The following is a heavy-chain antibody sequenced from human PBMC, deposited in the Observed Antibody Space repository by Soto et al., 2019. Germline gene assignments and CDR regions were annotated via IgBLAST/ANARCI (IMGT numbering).Heavy chain of an antibody. V-gene: IGHV3-33*01. CDR3: ARWRGTIFGPFDY. J-gene: IGHJ4*02. CDR1: GFTFSSYG. CDR2: IWYDGSNK. Sequence: GGSLRLSCAASGFTFSSYGMHWVRQAPGKGLEWVAVIWYDGSNKYYADSVKGRFTISRDNSKNTLYLQMNSLRAEDTAVYYCARWRGTIFGPFDYWGQGTLVTVSS. D-gene: IGHD3-3*01.